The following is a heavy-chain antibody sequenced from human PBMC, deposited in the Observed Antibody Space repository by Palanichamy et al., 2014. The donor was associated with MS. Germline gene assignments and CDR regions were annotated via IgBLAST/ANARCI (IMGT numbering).Heavy chain of an antibody. CDR3: ARVFGYWPGDSFDS. D-gene: IGHD5-12*01. CDR1: GYSFTAHC. CDR2: VSPTTGDT. J-gene: IGHJ4*02. Sequence: QVQLVQSGAEVKEPGASVKVSCKASGYSFTAHCMHWLRQAPGLGLEWMGWVSPTTGDTYSVEKFRGRVTMTRDTSITTAYMQLSGLRSDDTAVYFCARVFGYWPGDSFDSWGQGTQVTVSS. V-gene: IGHV1-2*02.